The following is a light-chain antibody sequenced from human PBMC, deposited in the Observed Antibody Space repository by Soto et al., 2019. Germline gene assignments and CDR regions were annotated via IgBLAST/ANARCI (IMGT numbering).Light chain of an antibody. Sequence: DIQMSQSPSSLSASVGDSVTITCRASETIIDYLNWYQQQPGEAPKLLISSASSLHSGVPSRFRGSGSGTHFTLTISSLQPEDFVTYFCQQSFSAPRTFGQGTKLQAK. CDR3: QQSFSAPRT. V-gene: IGKV1-39*01. CDR2: SAS. CDR1: ETIIDY. J-gene: IGKJ2*01.